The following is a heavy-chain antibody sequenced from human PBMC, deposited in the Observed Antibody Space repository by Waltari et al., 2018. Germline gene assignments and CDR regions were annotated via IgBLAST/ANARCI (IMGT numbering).Heavy chain of an antibody. CDR2: IRNKANSYIT. J-gene: IGHJ4*02. D-gene: IGHD6-25*01. Sequence: EVQLVESGGGLVQPGGSLRLSCAASGSTFSDHYMDWVRQAPGKGLEGVGRIRNKANSYITEYAASVKGRFTSSRDDSQNSLYLQMNTLRSEDTALYYCARAAYGHGLDYWGQGALVTVSS. V-gene: IGHV3-72*01. CDR3: ARAAYGHGLDY. CDR1: GSTFSDHY.